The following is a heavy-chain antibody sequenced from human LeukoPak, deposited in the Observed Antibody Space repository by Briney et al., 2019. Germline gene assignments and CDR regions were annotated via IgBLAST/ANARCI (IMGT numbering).Heavy chain of an antibody. D-gene: IGHD2-2*01. Sequence: SETLSLTCTVSGGSISSSSYYWGWIRQPPGKGLEWIGSIYYSGSTYYNPSLKSRVTISVDTSKNQFSLKLSSVTAADTAVYYCARHEGYCSSTSCHEVSNWFDPWGQGTLVTVSS. CDR1: GGSISSSSYY. V-gene: IGHV4-39*01. CDR3: ARHEGYCSSTSCHEVSNWFDP. CDR2: IYYSGST. J-gene: IGHJ5*02.